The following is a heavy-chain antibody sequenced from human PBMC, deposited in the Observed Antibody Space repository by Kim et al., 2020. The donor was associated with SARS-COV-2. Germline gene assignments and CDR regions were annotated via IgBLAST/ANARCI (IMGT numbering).Heavy chain of an antibody. Sequence: SETLSLTCTVSSDSISSYYCSWIRQLPGKGLEWIGYIYYSWTTNYNPSLNSRVTISWDTSKNQSSLELTSVTDADTAVYYCARSEARGSWHQIAYWGQG. J-gene: IGHJ1*01. CDR1: SDSISSYY. D-gene: IGHD6-13*01. CDR2: IYYSWTT. V-gene: IGHV4-59*01. CDR3: ARSEARGSWHQIAY.